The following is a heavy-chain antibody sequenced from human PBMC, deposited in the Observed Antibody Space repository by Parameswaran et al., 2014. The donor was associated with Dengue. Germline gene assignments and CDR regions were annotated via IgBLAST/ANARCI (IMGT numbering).Heavy chain of an antibody. CDR2: INPNSGGT. CDR3: ARVRYYYGSGSYLNY. Sequence: WVRQAPGQGLEWMGWINPNSGGTNYAQKFQGRVTMTRDTSISTAYMELSRLRSDDTAVYYCARVRYYYGSGSYLNYWGQGTLVTVSS. D-gene: IGHD3-10*01. V-gene: IGHV1-2*02. J-gene: IGHJ4*02.